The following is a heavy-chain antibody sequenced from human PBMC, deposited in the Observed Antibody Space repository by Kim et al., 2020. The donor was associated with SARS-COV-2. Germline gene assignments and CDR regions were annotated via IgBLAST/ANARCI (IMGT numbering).Heavy chain of an antibody. CDR1: GFTFSSYG. V-gene: IGHV3-30*18. J-gene: IGHJ4*02. CDR2: ISYDGSNK. Sequence: GGSLRLSCAASGFTFSSYGMHWVRQAPGKGLEWVAVISYDGSNKYYADSVKGRFTISRDNSKNTLYLQMNSLRAEDTAVYYCAKARGRDGYNDGGDYWGQGTLVTVSS. D-gene: IGHD5-12*01. CDR3: AKARGRDGYNDGGDY.